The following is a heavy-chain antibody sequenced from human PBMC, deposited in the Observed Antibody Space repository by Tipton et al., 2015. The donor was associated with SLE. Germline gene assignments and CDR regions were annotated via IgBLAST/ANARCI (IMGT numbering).Heavy chain of an antibody. CDR1: GFTFSSYA. CDR3: ARGRYSNYYFDY. Sequence: SLRLSCAASGFTFSSYAMHWVRQAPGKGLEYVSAISSNGGSTYYANSVKGRFTISRDNSKNTLYLQMGSLRAEDMAVYYCARGRYSNYYFDYWGQGTLVTVS. V-gene: IGHV3-64*01. D-gene: IGHD4-11*01. CDR2: ISSNGGST. J-gene: IGHJ4*02.